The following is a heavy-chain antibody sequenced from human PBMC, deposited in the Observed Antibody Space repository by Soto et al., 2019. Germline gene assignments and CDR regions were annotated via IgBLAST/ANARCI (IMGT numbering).Heavy chain of an antibody. Sequence: ASVKVSCKVSGYTLTELSMHWVRQAPGKGLEWMGGFDPEDGETIYAQKFQGRVTMTEDTSTDTAYMELSSLRSEDTAVYYCATLPKYCSGGSCYPSPNWFDPWGQGTLVTVSS. D-gene: IGHD2-15*01. CDR3: ATLPKYCSGGSCYPSPNWFDP. CDR2: FDPEDGET. V-gene: IGHV1-24*01. CDR1: GYTLTELS. J-gene: IGHJ5*02.